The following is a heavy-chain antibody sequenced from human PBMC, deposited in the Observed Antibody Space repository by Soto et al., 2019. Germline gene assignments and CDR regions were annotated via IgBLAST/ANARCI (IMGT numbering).Heavy chain of an antibody. CDR1: GYTFTGYY. J-gene: IGHJ6*02. V-gene: IGHV1-2*02. Sequence: ASVKVSCKASGYTFTGYYMHWVRQAPGQGLEWMGWINPNSGGTNYAQKFQGRVTMTRDTSISTAYMEPSRLRSDDTAVYYCAREYRHMVRGVIITLRYGMDVWGQGTTVTVSS. D-gene: IGHD3-10*01. CDR2: INPNSGGT. CDR3: AREYRHMVRGVIITLRYGMDV.